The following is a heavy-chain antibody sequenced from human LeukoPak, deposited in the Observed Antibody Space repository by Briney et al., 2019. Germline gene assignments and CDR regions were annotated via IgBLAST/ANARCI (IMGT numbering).Heavy chain of an antibody. CDR1: GYTFTSYD. D-gene: IGHD6-13*01. Sequence: GASVKVSCKASGYTFTSYDINWVRQATGQGLEWMGWMNPNSGNTGYAQKFQGRVTITRNTSISTAYMELSSLRSEDTAVYYCARDLSIAAAESWFDPWGQGTLVTVSS. V-gene: IGHV1-8*03. J-gene: IGHJ5*02. CDR2: MNPNSGNT. CDR3: ARDLSIAAAESWFDP.